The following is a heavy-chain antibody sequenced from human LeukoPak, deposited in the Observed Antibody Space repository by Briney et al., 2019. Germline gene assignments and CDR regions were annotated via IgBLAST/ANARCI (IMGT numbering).Heavy chain of an antibody. V-gene: IGHV1-2*02. CDR1: GYTFTGYY. CDR2: INPNSGGT. D-gene: IGHD5-18*01. CDR3: ARDHSYGYGIYFQH. J-gene: IGHJ1*01. Sequence: ASVKVSCKASGYTFTGYYMHWVRQAPGQGLEWMGWINPNSGGTNYAQKFQGRVTMTRDTSISTAYMELSRLRSDDTAVYYCARDHSYGYGIYFQHWGQGTLVTVSS.